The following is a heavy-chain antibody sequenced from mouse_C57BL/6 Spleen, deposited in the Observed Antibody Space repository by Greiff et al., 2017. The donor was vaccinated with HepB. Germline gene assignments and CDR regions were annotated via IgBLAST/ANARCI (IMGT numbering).Heavy chain of an antibody. CDR3: ARRKNYGNFDY. J-gene: IGHJ2*01. Sequence: EVMLVESGGGLVKPGGSLKLSCAASGFTFSSYTMSWVRQTPEKRLEWVATISGGGGNTYYPDSVKGRFTISRDNAKNTLYLQMSTLRSEDTALYYCARRKNYGNFDYWAQGTTLTVSS. CDR2: ISGGGGNT. CDR1: GFTFSSYT. V-gene: IGHV5-9*01. D-gene: IGHD1-1*01.